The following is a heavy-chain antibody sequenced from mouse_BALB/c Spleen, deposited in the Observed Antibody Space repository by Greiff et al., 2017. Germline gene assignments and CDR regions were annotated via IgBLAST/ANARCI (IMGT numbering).Heavy chain of an antibody. V-gene: IGHV14-3*02. D-gene: IGHD1-1*01. CDR2: IDPANGNT. Sequence: EVQLQQSGAELVKPGASVKLSCTASGFNIKDTYMHWVKQRPEQGLEWIGRIDPANGNTKYDPKFQGKATITADTSSNTAYLQLSSLTSEDTAVYYCAPCYYGSSYGYFDVWGAGTTVTVSS. CDR1: GFNIKDTY. J-gene: IGHJ1*01. CDR3: APCYYGSSYGYFDV.